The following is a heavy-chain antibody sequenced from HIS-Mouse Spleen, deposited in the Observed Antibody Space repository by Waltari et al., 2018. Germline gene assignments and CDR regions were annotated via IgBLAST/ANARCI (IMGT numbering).Heavy chain of an antibody. Sequence: QVTLRESGPALVKPTQTLTLTCPFSGFSLSTSGTCVSWIRQPPGKALEWLARIDWDDEKYYSTSLKTRLTISKDTSKNQVVLTMTNMDPVDTATYYCARIAEGYSSGWYAFDYWGQGTLVTVSS. CDR3: ARIAEGYSSGWYAFDY. V-gene: IGHV2-70*15. J-gene: IGHJ4*02. D-gene: IGHD6-19*01. CDR2: IDWDDEK. CDR1: GFSLSTSGTC.